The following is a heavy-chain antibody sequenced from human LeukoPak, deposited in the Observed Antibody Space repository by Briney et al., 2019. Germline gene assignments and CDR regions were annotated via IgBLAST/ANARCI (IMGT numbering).Heavy chain of an antibody. CDR3: PRSMKVSAAVDVFDL. D-gene: IGHD2-2*01. Sequence: GGSLRLSCAPSEFTFSTDSMNWVRHAPGKGLEWVSSISRSGGSIYYADSLKGRFTISRDNATNSLYLQMNRLRAEDTAVYFCPRSMKVSAAVDVFDLWGQETMVTVSS. V-gene: IGHV3-21*01. J-gene: IGHJ3*01. CDR1: EFTFSTDS. CDR2: ISRSGGSI.